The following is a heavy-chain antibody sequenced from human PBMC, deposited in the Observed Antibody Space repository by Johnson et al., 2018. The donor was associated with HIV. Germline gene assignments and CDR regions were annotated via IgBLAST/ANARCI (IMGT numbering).Heavy chain of an antibody. D-gene: IGHD1-26*01. CDR2: IRNKANSYTT. J-gene: IGHJ3*02. CDR1: GFTFTDHY. V-gene: IGHV3-72*01. CDR3: AGDGPRGSYGAFDI. Sequence: VQLVESGGGLVLPGGSLRLSCAVSGFTFTDHYMDWVRQAPGKGLEWVGRIRNKANSYTTEYAASVKGRFTILRDDSKNSLYLQMNSLRAEDTALYYCAGDGPRGSYGAFDIWGQGTMVTVSS.